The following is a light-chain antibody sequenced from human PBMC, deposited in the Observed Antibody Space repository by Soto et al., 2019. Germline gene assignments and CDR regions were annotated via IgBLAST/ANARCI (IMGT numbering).Light chain of an antibody. CDR1: SSNIGGNS. J-gene: IGLJ1*01. V-gene: IGLV1-51*01. CDR2: DDN. CDR3: GSWDSSLSAYV. Sequence: QSVVTQPPPVSAAPGQKVTISCSGSSSNIGGNSVSWYQQLPGTAPKLLIYDDNKRPSGIPDRFSGSKSGTSATLGITGFQTGDEADYYCGSWDSSLSAYVFGSGNKVTVL.